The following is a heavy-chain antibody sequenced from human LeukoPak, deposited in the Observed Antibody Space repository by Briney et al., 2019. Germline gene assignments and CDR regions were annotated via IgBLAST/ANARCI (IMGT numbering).Heavy chain of an antibody. CDR2: MNPNSGNT. CDR3: ARFMIRGVIGP. D-gene: IGHD3-10*01. J-gene: IGHJ5*02. Sequence: VKVSCKASGYTFTSYDINWVRQAPGQGLEWMGWMNPNSGNTGYAQKFQGRVTMTRDTSKSAAYMELRSLRSEDTAVYYCARFMIRGVIGPWGQGTLVTVSS. CDR1: GYTFTSYD. V-gene: IGHV1-8*01.